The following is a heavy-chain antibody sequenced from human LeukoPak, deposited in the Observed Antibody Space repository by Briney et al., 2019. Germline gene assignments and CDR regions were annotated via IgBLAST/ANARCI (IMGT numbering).Heavy chain of an antibody. D-gene: IGHD5-12*01. CDR3: ASHKGSGIVATITGRGWFDP. J-gene: IGHJ5*02. Sequence: GRSLRLSCAASGFTFSSYAMHWVRQAPGKGLEWVAVISYDGSNKYYADSVKGRFTISRDNSKNTLYLQMNSLRAEGTAVYYCASHKGSGIVATITGRGWFDPWGQGTLVTVSS. CDR1: GFTFSSYA. CDR2: ISYDGSNK. V-gene: IGHV3-30*04.